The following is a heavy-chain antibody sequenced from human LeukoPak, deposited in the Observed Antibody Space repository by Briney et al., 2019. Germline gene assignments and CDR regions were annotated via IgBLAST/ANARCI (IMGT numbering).Heavy chain of an antibody. CDR3: ARAIFYCSGGSCYFDY. V-gene: IGHV1-2*02. CDR1: GYTFTGYY. CDR2: INPNSGGT. J-gene: IGHJ4*02. Sequence: GATVKFSCKASGYTFTGYYMHWVRQAPGQGLEWIGWINPNSGGTNYAQKFQGRVTMTRDTSISTAYMELSRLRSDDTAVYYCARAIFYCSGGSCYFDYWGQGTLVTVSS. D-gene: IGHD2-15*01.